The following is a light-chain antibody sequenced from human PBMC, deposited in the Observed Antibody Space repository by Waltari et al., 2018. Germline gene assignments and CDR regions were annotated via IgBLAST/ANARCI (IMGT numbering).Light chain of an antibody. Sequence: QSALTQPASVSGSPGQSITISCTGTSSDVGGYNYVSWYQQHPGKAPKLMIYDVSKRPSGVSNRFSGPKSGNTASLTISGLQAEDEADYYCSSYTSSSKRVFGGGTKLTVL. CDR1: SSDVGGYNY. CDR2: DVS. CDR3: SSYTSSSKRV. J-gene: IGLJ2*01. V-gene: IGLV2-14*01.